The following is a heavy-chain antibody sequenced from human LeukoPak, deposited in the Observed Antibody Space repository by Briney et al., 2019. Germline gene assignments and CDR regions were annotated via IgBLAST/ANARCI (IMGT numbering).Heavy chain of an antibody. Sequence: AGGSLRLSCAASGFTFSSYAMSWVRQAPGKGLEWVSAISGSGGSTYYADSVKGRSTISRDNSKNTLYLQMNSLRAEDTAVYYCAKRQYQLPYFDYWGQGTLVTVSP. CDR2: ISGSGGST. J-gene: IGHJ4*02. D-gene: IGHD2-2*01. CDR1: GFTFSSYA. CDR3: AKRQYQLPYFDY. V-gene: IGHV3-23*01.